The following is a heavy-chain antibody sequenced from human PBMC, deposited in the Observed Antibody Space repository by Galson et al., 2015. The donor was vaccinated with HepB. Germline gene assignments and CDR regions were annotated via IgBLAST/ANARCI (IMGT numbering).Heavy chain of an antibody. CDR3: ARDSVGGSDSSGYYLPGSDY. V-gene: IGHV3-21*01. Sequence: SLRLSCAASGFTFSYYTMNWVRQAPGKGLEWVSSISSRSTYIYYADSVKGRFTISRDNAKNSVYLQMNSLRAEDTAVYYCARDSVGGSDSSGYYLPGSDYWGQGATVTVSS. D-gene: IGHD3-22*01. J-gene: IGHJ4*02. CDR2: ISSRSTYI. CDR1: GFTFSYYT.